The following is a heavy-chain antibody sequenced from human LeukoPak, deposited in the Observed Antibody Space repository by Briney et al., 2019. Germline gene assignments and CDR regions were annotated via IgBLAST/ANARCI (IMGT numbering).Heavy chain of an antibody. J-gene: IGHJ1*01. CDR2: INPSGGST. CDR1: GYTFTSYY. CDR3: ARGNCSGHACYTADFLQH. V-gene: IGHV1-46*01. Sequence: GASVKVSCKASGYTFTSYYMHWVRQAPGQGLEWMGIINPSGGSTSYAQKFQGRVTMTRDTSTSTVYMELSSLRSEDTAVYYCARGNCSGHACYTADFLQHWGQGTLITVSS. D-gene: IGHD2-15*01.